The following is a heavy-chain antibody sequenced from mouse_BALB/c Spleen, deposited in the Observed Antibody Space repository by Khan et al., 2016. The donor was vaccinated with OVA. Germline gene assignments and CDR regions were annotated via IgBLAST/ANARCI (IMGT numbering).Heavy chain of an antibody. Sequence: QIQLVQSGPELKKPGETVKISCKASGYTFTNYGMNWVKQAPGKGLKWMGWINTYTGEPTYADDFKGRFAFSLETSASTAYLQINNLKKEDTDTYFCARKVGYLYAMDYWGEGTSVTVSS. D-gene: IGHD1-2*01. CDR1: GYTFTNYG. J-gene: IGHJ4*01. CDR2: INTYTGEP. V-gene: IGHV9-3-1*01. CDR3: ARKVGYLYAMDY.